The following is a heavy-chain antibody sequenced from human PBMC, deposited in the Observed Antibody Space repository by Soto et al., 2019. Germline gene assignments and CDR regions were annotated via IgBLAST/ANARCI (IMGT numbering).Heavy chain of an antibody. CDR2: MNTNSGNT. CDR1: GYTFTSDD. J-gene: IGHJ6*02. D-gene: IGHD6-6*01. Sequence: QVQLVQSGAEVKKPGASVKVSCKASGYTFTSDDINWVRQATGQGLEWMGWMNTNSGNTGYAQKFQGRVTMTRNTSISTAYMELSSLRSEDTAVYYCARRGLSSSSTFMYHSYGMDVWGQGTTVTVSS. V-gene: IGHV1-8*01. CDR3: ARRGLSSSSTFMYHSYGMDV.